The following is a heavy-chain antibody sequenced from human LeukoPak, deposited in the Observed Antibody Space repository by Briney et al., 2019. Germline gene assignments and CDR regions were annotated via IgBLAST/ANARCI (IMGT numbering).Heavy chain of an antibody. V-gene: IGHV3-23*01. CDR2: ISGSGDII. D-gene: IGHD1-14*01. CDR1: GFTFSSYP. CDR3: AKLADNPY. J-gene: IGHJ4*02. Sequence: GGSLRLSCAASGFTFSSYPMSWVRQAPGKGLEWVSSISGSGDIIYYADSVKGRFTISRDNSKNTLYLQMNSLRAEDTAVYYCAKLADNPYWGRGTLVTVSS.